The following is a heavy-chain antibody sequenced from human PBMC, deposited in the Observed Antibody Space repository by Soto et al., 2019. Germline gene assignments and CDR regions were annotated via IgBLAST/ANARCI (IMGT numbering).Heavy chain of an antibody. CDR3: ARGLGGYSYGHGYYFDY. V-gene: IGHV3-21*01. D-gene: IGHD5-18*01. CDR1: GFTFSSYS. CDR2: ISSSSSYI. Sequence: EVQLVESGGGLVKPGGSLRLSCAASGFTFSSYSMNWVRQAPGKGLEWVASISSSSSYIYYADSVKGRFTISRDNAKNSLDLQMNRLRAEDTAVYYCARGLGGYSYGHGYYFDYWGQGTLVTGSS. J-gene: IGHJ4*02.